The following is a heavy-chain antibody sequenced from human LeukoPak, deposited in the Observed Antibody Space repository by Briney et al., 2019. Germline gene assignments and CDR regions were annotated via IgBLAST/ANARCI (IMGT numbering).Heavy chain of an antibody. J-gene: IGHJ3*02. V-gene: IGHV1-18*01. CDR1: GYTFTSYG. D-gene: IGHD3-10*01. CDR3: ARDLHMVRGVKGDAFDI. Sequence: ASVKVSCKASGYTFTSYGISWVRQAPGQGLEWMGWISAYNGNTNYVQKLQGRVTMTTDTSTSTAYMELRSLRSDDTAVYYCARDLHMVRGVKGDAFDIWGQGTMVTVSS. CDR2: ISAYNGNT.